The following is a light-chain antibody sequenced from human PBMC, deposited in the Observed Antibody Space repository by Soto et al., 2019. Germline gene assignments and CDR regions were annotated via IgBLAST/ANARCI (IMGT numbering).Light chain of an antibody. V-gene: IGKV3-11*01. CDR2: LAS. Sequence: EIVLTQSPATLSSFPGDRVTLSCRASQAVNTRLAWYQHKPGQAPRLLIYLASNRAAGVPAGFSGSGSGTDFTITISDVEPEDFAVYYCHQRQSWPRTFGQGTTVDIK. CDR1: QAVNTR. J-gene: IGKJ1*01. CDR3: HQRQSWPRT.